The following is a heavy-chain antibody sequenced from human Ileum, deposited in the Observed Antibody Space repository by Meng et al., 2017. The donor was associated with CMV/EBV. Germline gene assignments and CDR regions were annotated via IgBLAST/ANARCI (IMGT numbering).Heavy chain of an antibody. Sequence: SQTSSLTCAISGDSVSNTNAAWNWIRQSPSRGLGWLGRTYHRSKWYNDDAVSVKSRITISPDTSKNQFSLHLNSVTPDDTAVYYGARGLPNYYYYGMDVWGQETTVTVSS. CDR1: GDSVSNTNAA. V-gene: IGHV6-1*01. J-gene: IGHJ6*02. CDR2: TYHRSKWYN. CDR3: ARGLPNYYYYGMDV. D-gene: IGHD4-11*01.